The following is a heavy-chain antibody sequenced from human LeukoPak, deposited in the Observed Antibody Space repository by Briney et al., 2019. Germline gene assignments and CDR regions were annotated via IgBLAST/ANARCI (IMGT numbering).Heavy chain of an antibody. Sequence: GSLRLSCAASGFTVSSNYMSWVRQAPGKGLEWVSVIYSGGSTYYADSVKGRFTISRDNSKNTLYLQMNSLRAEDTAVYYCARDLDSSSSLRHNWFDPWGQGTLVTVSS. CDR1: GFTVSSNY. CDR2: IYSGGST. V-gene: IGHV3-53*01. J-gene: IGHJ5*02. CDR3: ARDLDSSSSLRHNWFDP. D-gene: IGHD6-6*01.